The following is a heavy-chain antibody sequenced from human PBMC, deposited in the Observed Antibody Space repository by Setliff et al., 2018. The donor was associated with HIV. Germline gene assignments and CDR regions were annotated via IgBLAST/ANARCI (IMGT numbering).Heavy chain of an antibody. CDR3: ARDYRTTDILSSGYMDV. CDR1: GYTFTGYY. D-gene: IGHD3-9*01. Sequence: ASVKVSCKAFGYTFTGYYIHWVRQAPGQGLEWMGRINPSSGGTNHAQRFKGRATMTRDTSVNTAFMELSNLRSDDTAVYYCARDYRTTDILSSGYMDVWGKGTTVTVSS. CDR2: INPSSGGT. V-gene: IGHV1-2*06. J-gene: IGHJ6*03.